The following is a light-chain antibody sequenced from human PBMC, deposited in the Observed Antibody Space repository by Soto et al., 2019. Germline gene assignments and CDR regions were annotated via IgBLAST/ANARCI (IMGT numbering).Light chain of an antibody. Sequence: VLTQSPLPLPFTLGKPASISCRSIQSIIYSNGKSYLNGYQQSPGQVPRRIIYQVANRDSRVADRFSGRGSGSGTDVTLKISRLEAEDVGVYYFMEGTPSFGHGSEVE. CDR1: QSIIYSNGKSY. J-gene: IGKJ1*01. V-gene: IGKV2-30*01. CDR2: QVA. CDR3: MEGTPS.